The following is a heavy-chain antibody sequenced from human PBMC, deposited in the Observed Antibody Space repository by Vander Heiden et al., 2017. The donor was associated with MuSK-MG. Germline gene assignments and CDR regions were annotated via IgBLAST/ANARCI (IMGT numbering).Heavy chain of an antibody. CDR1: GFTFNNAW. J-gene: IGHJ4*02. Sequence: EVQLVESGGGLVKPGGSLRLSCAASGFTFNNAWMRWVRQAPGKGLEWVGRIKSKTDGGTTDYAAPVKGRFTISRDDSKHTLYLQMNSLKTEDTAVYYCTTDPDIVVVVAATGYYFDYWGQGTLVTVSS. V-gene: IGHV3-15*01. D-gene: IGHD2-15*01. CDR2: IKSKTDGGTT. CDR3: TTDPDIVVVVAATGYYFDY.